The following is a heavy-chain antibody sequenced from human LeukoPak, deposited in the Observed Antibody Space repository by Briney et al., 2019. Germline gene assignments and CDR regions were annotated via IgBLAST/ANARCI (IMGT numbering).Heavy chain of an antibody. CDR1: GFTFSSYA. CDR3: AKDPDWTTVTNDY. J-gene: IGHJ4*02. V-gene: IGHV3-23*01. Sequence: GGSLRLSCAASGFTFSSYAMSWVRQAPGKGLEWVSTISGSGGSTYYADSVKGRFTISRDNSKNTLYLQMNSLRAEDTAVYYCAKDPDWTTVTNDYWGQGTLVTVSS. CDR2: ISGSGGST. D-gene: IGHD4-17*01.